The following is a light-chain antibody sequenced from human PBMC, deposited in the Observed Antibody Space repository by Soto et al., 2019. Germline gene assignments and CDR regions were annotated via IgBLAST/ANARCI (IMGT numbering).Light chain of an antibody. Sequence: QSVLTQPPSASGTPGQRVTISCSGSSSNIGSNTVNWYQQLPGTAPKLLIYSDNQRPSGVPGRFSGSKSGTSASLAISGLQSEDETDYYCQSYDSSLSGYVVFGGGTKLTVL. V-gene: IGLV1-44*01. CDR3: QSYDSSLSGYVV. CDR2: SDN. J-gene: IGLJ2*01. CDR1: SSNIGSNT.